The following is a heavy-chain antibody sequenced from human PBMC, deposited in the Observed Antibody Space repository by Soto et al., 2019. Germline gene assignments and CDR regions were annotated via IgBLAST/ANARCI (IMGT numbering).Heavy chain of an antibody. J-gene: IGHJ4*02. CDR2: IYYSGST. CDR1: GGSISSSIYY. D-gene: IGHD4-17*01. Sequence: PSETLSLTCTVSGGSISSSIYYWGWIRQPPGKGLEWIGSIYYSGSTYYNPSLKSRVTISVDTSKNQFSLKLSSVTAADTAVYYCARRKFAFGDPGEYYFDYWGQGTLVTVSS. CDR3: ARRKFAFGDPGEYYFDY. V-gene: IGHV4-39*01.